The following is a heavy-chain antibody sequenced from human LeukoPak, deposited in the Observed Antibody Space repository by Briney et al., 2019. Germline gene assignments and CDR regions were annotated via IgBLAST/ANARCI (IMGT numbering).Heavy chain of an antibody. CDR1: GFTVSSNY. CDR3: ARGVNYYYGMDV. V-gene: IGHV3-66*01. J-gene: IGHJ6*02. CDR2: IYSGGST. Sequence: GGSLRLSCAASGFTVSSNYMSWVRQAPGKGLEWVSVIYSGGSTYYADSVKGRFTISRDNSKNTLYLQMNSLRAEDTAVYYCARGVNYYYGMDVWGQGTTVTVSS.